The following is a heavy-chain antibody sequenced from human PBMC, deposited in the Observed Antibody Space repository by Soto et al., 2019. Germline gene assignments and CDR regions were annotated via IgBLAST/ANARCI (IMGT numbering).Heavy chain of an antibody. CDR3: ATQTISYTWGV. V-gene: IGHV4-4*02. J-gene: IGHJ6*02. CDR1: GAPITTTKW. D-gene: IGHD3-16*01. Sequence: QVQLQESGPGLVKPSETLSLTCTVSGAPITTTKWWAWVRLPPGKRLEWIGELSRGDERSSNPSLEGRFTMSLGKSNNPFSLKLTSVTAADTAIYYCATQTISYTWGVWGRGTSVTVSS. CDR2: LSRGDER.